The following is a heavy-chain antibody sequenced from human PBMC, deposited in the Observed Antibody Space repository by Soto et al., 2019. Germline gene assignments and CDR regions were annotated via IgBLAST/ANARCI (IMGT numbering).Heavy chain of an antibody. CDR2: ISTSGGTT. D-gene: IGHD6-13*01. CDR1: GFTFSNFD. J-gene: IGHJ1*01. Sequence: EVQLLESGGGLVQPGGSLRLSCAASGFTFSNFDMSWVRQAPGKGLEWVSGISTSGGTTYYADSVKGRFTSSRDNSKNTLDLQMTSLRAEDTAVYYCATGTAAPAQWGQGTLVTVSS. CDR3: ATGTAAPAQ. V-gene: IGHV3-23*01.